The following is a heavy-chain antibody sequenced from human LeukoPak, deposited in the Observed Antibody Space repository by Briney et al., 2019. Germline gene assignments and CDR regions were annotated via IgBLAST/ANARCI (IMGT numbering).Heavy chain of an antibody. CDR1: GGTFSSYA. D-gene: IGHD4-17*01. CDR3: ARAHTVTIYSGFDP. Sequence: SVKVSCKASGGTFSSYAISWVRQAPGQGIEWMGRIIPIFGIANYAQKFQGRVTITADKSTSTAYMELSSLRSEDTAVYYCARAHTVTIYSGFDPWGQGTLVTVSS. J-gene: IGHJ5*02. CDR2: IIPIFGIA. V-gene: IGHV1-69*04.